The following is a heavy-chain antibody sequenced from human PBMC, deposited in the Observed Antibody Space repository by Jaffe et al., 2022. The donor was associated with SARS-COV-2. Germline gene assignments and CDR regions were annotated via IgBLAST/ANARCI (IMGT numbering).Heavy chain of an antibody. CDR1: GFTFSSYG. V-gene: IGHV3-33*01. D-gene: IGHD5-18*01. Sequence: QVQLVESGGGVVQPGRSLRLSCAASGFTFSSYGMHWVRQAPGKGLEWVAVIWYDGSNKYYADSVKGRFTISRDNSKNTLYLQMNSLRAEDTAVYYCARDPDVDTAMDAPGSWFDPWGQGTLVTVSS. J-gene: IGHJ5*02. CDR3: ARDPDVDTAMDAPGSWFDP. CDR2: IWYDGSNK.